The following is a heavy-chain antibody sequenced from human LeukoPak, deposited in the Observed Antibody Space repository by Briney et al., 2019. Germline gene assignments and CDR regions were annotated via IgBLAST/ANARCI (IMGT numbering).Heavy chain of an antibody. D-gene: IGHD3-10*01. V-gene: IGHV3-48*03. Sequence: GGSLRLSCAASGFTFSIYEMSWVRQAPGKGLEWVSYISSSGNTIYYADSVKGRFTISRDNAKNSLYLQMNSLRAEDAAVYYCAKEGTHYAFDVWGQGTMVTVSS. CDR3: AKEGTHYAFDV. J-gene: IGHJ3*01. CDR1: GFTFSIYE. CDR2: ISSSGNTI.